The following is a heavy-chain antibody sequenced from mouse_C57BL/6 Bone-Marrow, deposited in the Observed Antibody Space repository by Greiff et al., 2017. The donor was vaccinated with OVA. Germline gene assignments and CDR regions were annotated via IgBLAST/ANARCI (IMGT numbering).Heavy chain of an antibody. V-gene: IGHV5-16*01. CDR1: GFTFSDYY. Sequence: EVHLVESEGGLVQPGSSMKLSCTASGFTFSDYYMAWVRQVPEKGLEWVANINYDGSSAYYLDSLKSRFIISRDNAKNILYLQMSSLKSEDTATYYCARDTFYGSTTRAMDYWGQGTSVTVSS. CDR2: INYDGSSA. CDR3: ARDTFYGSTTRAMDY. J-gene: IGHJ4*01. D-gene: IGHD1-1*01.